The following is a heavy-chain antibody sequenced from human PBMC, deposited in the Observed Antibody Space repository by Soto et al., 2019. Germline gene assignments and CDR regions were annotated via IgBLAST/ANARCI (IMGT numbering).Heavy chain of an antibody. D-gene: IGHD1-26*01. Sequence: GGSLRLSRAASGFTFSSYNMNWVRQAPGKGLEWVSSISSSSSYIYYADSVKGRFTISRDNAKNSLYLQMKSLRAEDTAVYYCARDMVGAPPSIDYWGQGTLVTVSS. V-gene: IGHV3-21*01. CDR1: GFTFSSYN. CDR2: ISSSSSYI. J-gene: IGHJ4*02. CDR3: ARDMVGAPPSIDY.